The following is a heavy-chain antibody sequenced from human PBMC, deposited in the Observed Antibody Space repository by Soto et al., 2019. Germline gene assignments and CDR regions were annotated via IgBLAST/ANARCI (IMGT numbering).Heavy chain of an antibody. J-gene: IGHJ4*02. D-gene: IGHD1-7*01. CDR2: INPNSGGT. Sequence: GASVKVSCKASGDTFTGYYMHWVRQAPGQGLEWMGWINPNSGGTNYAQKFQGRVTMTRDTSISTAYMELSRLRSDDTAVYYCAREDRGITGTMFADYWGQGTLVTVSS. CDR3: AREDRGITGTMFADY. CDR1: GDTFTGYY. V-gene: IGHV1-2*02.